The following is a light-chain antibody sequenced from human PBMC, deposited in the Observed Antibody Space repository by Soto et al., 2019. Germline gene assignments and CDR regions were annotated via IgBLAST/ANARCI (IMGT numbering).Light chain of an antibody. CDR1: QSVSSN. CDR3: QQYNKWPYT. Sequence: EIVMTQSPAILSVSPGERATVSYRASQSVSSNLAWFQQKPGQAPRLLIYGASTRATGIPARFSGSGSGTELTLTISSLQSEDFAVYYCQQYNKWPYTFGQGTKLEIK. CDR2: GAS. J-gene: IGKJ2*01. V-gene: IGKV3-15*01.